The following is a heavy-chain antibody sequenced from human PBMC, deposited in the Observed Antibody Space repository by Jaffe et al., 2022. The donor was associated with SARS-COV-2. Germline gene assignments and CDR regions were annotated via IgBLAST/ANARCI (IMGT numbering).Heavy chain of an antibody. CDR2: IYYRGTT. CDR3: ARTWIQLWYVDS. CDR1: GDSISSSSYY. J-gene: IGHJ4*02. D-gene: IGHD5-18*01. V-gene: IGHV4-39*01. Sequence: QLQLQESGPGLVKPSETLSLTCTVSGDSISSSSYYWGWIRQPPGKRLEWIGTIYYRGTTYFNPSLRNRVTMSVGTSKNQFSLNLTSVTAADTAVYYCARTWIQLWYVDSWGQGILVTVSS.